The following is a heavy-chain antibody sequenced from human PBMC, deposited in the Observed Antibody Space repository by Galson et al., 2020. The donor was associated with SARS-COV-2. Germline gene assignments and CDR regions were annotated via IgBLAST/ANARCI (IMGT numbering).Heavy chain of an antibody. CDR3: ARDSDYGGNLGY. CDR1: GFTFSSYS. Sequence: GESLKISCAASGFTFSSYSMNWVRQAPGKGLEWVSSISSSSYIYYADSVKGRFTISRDNAKNSLYLQMNSLRAEDTAVYYCARDSDYGGNLGYWGQGTLVTVSS. V-gene: IGHV3-21*01. J-gene: IGHJ4*02. D-gene: IGHD4-17*01. CDR2: ISSSSYI.